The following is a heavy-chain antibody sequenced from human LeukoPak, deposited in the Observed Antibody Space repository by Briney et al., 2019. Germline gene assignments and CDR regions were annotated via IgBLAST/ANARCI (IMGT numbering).Heavy chain of an antibody. CDR3: ARQGVVGAIDY. CDR1: GGFISSYY. D-gene: IGHD1-26*01. J-gene: IGHJ4*02. V-gene: IGHV4-59*08. CDR2: IYYSGST. Sequence: SETLSLTCTVSGGFISSYYWSWIRQPPGKGLEWIEYIYYSGSTNYNPSLKSRVTISVDTSKNQFSLKLSSVTAADTAVYYCARQGVVGAIDYWGQGTLVTVSS.